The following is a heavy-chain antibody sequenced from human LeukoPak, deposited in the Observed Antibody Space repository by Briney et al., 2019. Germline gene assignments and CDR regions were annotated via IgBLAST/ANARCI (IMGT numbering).Heavy chain of an antibody. CDR1: GFTVSSNY. D-gene: IGHD2-21*02. Sequence: GGSLRLSCVASGFTVSSNYMSWVRQAPGKGLEWVSVIYSGGSTYYADSVKGRFTISRDNSKNTLYLQMNSLRVEDTAVYYCARSPYCGGDCYGGSDYWGQGTLVTVSS. CDR3: ARSPYCGGDCYGGSDY. CDR2: IYSGGST. V-gene: IGHV3-53*01. J-gene: IGHJ4*02.